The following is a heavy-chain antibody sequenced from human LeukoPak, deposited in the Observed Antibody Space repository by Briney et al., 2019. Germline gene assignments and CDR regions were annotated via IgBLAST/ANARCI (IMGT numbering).Heavy chain of an antibody. V-gene: IGHV3-74*01. CDR2: INSDGSST. J-gene: IGHJ6*03. Sequence: GGSLRLSCAASGSTFSSYWMHWVRQAPGKGLVWVSRINSDGSSTSYADSVKGRFTISRDNAKNTLYLQMNSLRAEDTAVYYCARARVDTAMDTYYYYYMDVWGKGTTVTVSS. CDR1: GSTFSSYW. CDR3: ARARVDTAMDTYYYYYMDV. D-gene: IGHD5-18*01.